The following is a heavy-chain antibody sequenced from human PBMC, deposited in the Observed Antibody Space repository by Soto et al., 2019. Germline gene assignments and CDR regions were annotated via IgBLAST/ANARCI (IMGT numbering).Heavy chain of an antibody. J-gene: IGHJ4*02. Sequence: PSETLSLTCAVSGGSISSGDFSWNWIRQPPGKGLEYIGYIYYGGSTYYNPSLQSRVTMSVDRSRNQFSLKLNSVTAADTAVYYWARVRREYDNSGPVDYWGQGTLVTVS. CDR1: GGSISSGDFS. V-gene: IGHV4-30-2*01. CDR3: ARVRREYDNSGPVDY. CDR2: IYYGGST. D-gene: IGHD3-22*01.